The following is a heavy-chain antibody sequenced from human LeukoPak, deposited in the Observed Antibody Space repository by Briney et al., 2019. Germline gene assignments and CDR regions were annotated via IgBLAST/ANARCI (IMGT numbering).Heavy chain of an antibody. Sequence: PSETLSLTCAVYGGSFSGYYWGWIRQPPGKGLEWIGEINHSGSTNYNPSLKSRVTISVDTSKNQFSLKLSSVTAADTAVYYCARDSSGWLFDYWGQGTLVTVSS. CDR1: GGSFSGYY. V-gene: IGHV4-34*01. CDR2: INHSGST. J-gene: IGHJ4*02. D-gene: IGHD6-19*01. CDR3: ARDSSGWLFDY.